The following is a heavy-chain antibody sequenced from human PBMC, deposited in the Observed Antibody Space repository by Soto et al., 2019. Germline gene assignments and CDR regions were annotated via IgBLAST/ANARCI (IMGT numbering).Heavy chain of an antibody. D-gene: IGHD3-10*01. CDR2: ISSSSSTI. CDR3: ARDGIVYGSGSYLKS. CDR1: GFTFSSYS. J-gene: IGHJ5*02. Sequence: GGSLRLSCAASGFTFSSYSMNWVRQAPGKGLEWVSYISSSSSTIYYADSVKGRFTISRDNAKNSLYLQMNSLRDEDTAVYYCARDGIVYGSGSYLKSWGQGPLVTVPS. V-gene: IGHV3-48*02.